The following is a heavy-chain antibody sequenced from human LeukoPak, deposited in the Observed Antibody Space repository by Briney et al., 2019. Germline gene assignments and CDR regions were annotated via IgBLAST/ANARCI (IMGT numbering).Heavy chain of an antibody. CDR1: GFTFSSYG. V-gene: IGHV3-21*01. CDR2: ISSSSSYI. J-gene: IGHJ4*02. Sequence: GGSLRLSCAASGFTFSSYGMHWVRQAPGKGLEWVSSISSSSSYIYYADSVKGRFTISRDNAKNSLYLQMNSLRAEDTAVYYRARVAGGKVDSGYYYDDYWGQGTLVTVSS. CDR3: ARVAGGKVDSGYYYDDY. D-gene: IGHD3-22*01.